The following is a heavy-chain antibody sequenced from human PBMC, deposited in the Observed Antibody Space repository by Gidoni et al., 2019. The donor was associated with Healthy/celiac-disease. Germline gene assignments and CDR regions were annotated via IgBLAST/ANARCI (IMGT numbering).Heavy chain of an antibody. CDR3: AKAVVPAANPLHYYYYGMDV. J-gene: IGHJ6*02. V-gene: IGHV3-23*01. D-gene: IGHD2-2*01. CDR1: GFTFSSSA. Sequence: EVQLLESGGGLVQPGGSLRLSVAASGFTFSSSAMRWVRQAPGKGREWVSAISGSGGSTYYSDSVKGRFTISRDNSKNTLYLQMNSLRAEDTAVYYCAKAVVPAANPLHYYYYGMDVWGQGTTVAVSS. CDR2: ISGSGGST.